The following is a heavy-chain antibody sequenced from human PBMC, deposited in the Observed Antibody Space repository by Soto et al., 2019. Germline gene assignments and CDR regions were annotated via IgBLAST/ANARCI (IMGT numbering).Heavy chain of an antibody. J-gene: IGHJ6*02. CDR1: GGSISSYY. D-gene: IGHD3-3*01. Sequence: PSETLSLTCTVSGGSISSYYWSWIRQPAGKGLEWIGRIYTSGSTNYNPSLKSRVTMSVDTSKNQFSLKLSSVTAADTAVYYCARDRVEVTRDFWSVYYPAYYYYGMDVWGQGTTVTVSS. V-gene: IGHV4-4*07. CDR2: IYTSGST. CDR3: ARDRVEVTRDFWSVYYPAYYYYGMDV.